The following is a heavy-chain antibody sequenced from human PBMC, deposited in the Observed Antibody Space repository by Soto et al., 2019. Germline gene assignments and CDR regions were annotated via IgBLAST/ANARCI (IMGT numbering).Heavy chain of an antibody. D-gene: IGHD5-18*01. CDR2: VFSSGIT. Sequence: QVQLQESGPGLVKPSETLSLTCTVSGGSISGSYWNWIRQPPGKGLEWIGYVFSSGITDYSPSLKSRVTITVDTSNNQFSLKLSSVNDADTAIYYCVRDRGQLLYWGQGILVTVSS. CDR3: VRDRGQLLY. V-gene: IGHV4-59*01. CDR1: GGSISGSY. J-gene: IGHJ4*02.